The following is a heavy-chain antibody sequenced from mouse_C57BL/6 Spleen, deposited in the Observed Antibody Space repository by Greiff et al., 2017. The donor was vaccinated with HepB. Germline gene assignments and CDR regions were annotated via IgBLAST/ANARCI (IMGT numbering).Heavy chain of an antibody. CDR3: ARCLYDYVFDY. Sequence: VQLQQSGAELVKPGASVKISCKASGYAFSSYWMNWVKQRPGQGLEWIGQIYPGDGDTNYNGKFKGKATLTADKSSSTAYMQLSSLTSEDSAVYFCARCLYDYVFDYWGQGTTLTVA. J-gene: IGHJ2*01. V-gene: IGHV1-80*01. D-gene: IGHD2-4*01. CDR1: GYAFSSYW. CDR2: IYPGDGDT.